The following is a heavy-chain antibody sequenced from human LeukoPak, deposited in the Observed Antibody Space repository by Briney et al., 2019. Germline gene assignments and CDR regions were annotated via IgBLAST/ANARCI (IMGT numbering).Heavy chain of an antibody. J-gene: IGHJ4*02. V-gene: IGHV4-31*03. CDR2: IYYSGST. D-gene: IGHD2-15*01. CDR3: ASFYCSGGSCYFDY. CDR1: GGSISSGGYY. Sequence: PSETLSLTCTVSGGSISSGGYYWSWIRQHPGKGLEWIGYIYYSGSTYYNPSLKSRVTISVDTSKNQFSLKLSSVTAADTAVYYCASFYCSGGSCYFDYWGQGTLVTVSS.